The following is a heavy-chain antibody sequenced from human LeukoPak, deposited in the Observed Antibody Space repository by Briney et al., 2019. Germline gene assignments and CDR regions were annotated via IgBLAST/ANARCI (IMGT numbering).Heavy chain of an antibody. D-gene: IGHD1-26*01. CDR1: GIIFSNYA. V-gene: IGHV3-64*01. J-gene: IGHJ2*01. Sequence: GGSPRLSCAASGIIFSNYAMHWVRQGPGKGLECISTISSDGGSTYYANSVKGRFTISRDNSKNTLYLQMGSLRAEDMAVYYCARGRQGAKTRYFDLWGRGTRVTVSS. CDR2: ISSDGGST. CDR3: ARGRQGAKTRYFDL.